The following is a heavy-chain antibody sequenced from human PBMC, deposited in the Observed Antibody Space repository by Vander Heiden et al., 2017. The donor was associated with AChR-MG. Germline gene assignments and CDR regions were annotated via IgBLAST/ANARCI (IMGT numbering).Heavy chain of an antibody. Sequence: QVQLQQWGAGLLKPSETLPLTCAVYGGSFSGYYWSWIRQPPGKGLEWIGEINHSGSTNYNPSLKSRVTISVDTSKNQFSLKLSSVTAADTAVYYCASKTDYDYVWGSYRPLGYFDYWGQGTLVTVSS. V-gene: IGHV4-34*01. J-gene: IGHJ4*02. CDR3: ASKTDYDYVWGSYRPLGYFDY. CDR1: GGSFSGYY. D-gene: IGHD3-16*02. CDR2: INHSGST.